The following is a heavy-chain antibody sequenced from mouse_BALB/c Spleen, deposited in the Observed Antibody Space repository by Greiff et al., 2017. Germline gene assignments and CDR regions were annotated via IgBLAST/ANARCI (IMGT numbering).Heavy chain of an antibody. V-gene: IGHV1-15*01. D-gene: IGHD1-2*01. CDR2: IDPETGGT. J-gene: IGHJ3*01. CDR1: GYTFTDYE. CDR3: TIFPDSLRRLPCAY. Sequence: QVQLQQSGAELVRPGASVTLSCKASGYTFTDYEMHWVKQTPVHGLEWIGAIDPETGGTAYNQKFKGKATLTADKSSSTAYMELRSLTSEDSAVYYCTIFPDSLRRLPCAYWGQGTLVTVSA.